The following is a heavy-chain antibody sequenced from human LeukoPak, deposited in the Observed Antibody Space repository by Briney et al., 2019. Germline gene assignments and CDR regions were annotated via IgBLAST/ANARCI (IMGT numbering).Heavy chain of an antibody. CDR2: INHSGST. D-gene: IGHD3-22*01. J-gene: IGHJ4*02. Sequence: SETLSLTCAVYGGSFSGYYWSWIRQPPGKGLEWIGEINHSGSTNYNPSLKSRVTISVDTSKNQFSLKLSPVTAADTAVYYCARGGHDSSGYYYIGWTYFDYWGQGTLVTVSS. CDR3: ARGGHDSSGYYYIGWTYFDY. CDR1: GGSFSGYY. V-gene: IGHV4-34*01.